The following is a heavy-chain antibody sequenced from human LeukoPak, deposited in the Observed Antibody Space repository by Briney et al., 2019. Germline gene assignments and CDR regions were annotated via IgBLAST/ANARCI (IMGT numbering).Heavy chain of an antibody. V-gene: IGHV3-23*01. Sequence: GGSLRLSCAASGFTFSSYAMSWVRQAPGKGLEWVPAISGSGGSTYYADSVKGRFTISRDNSKNTLYLQMDSLRAEDTAVYYCAKEGDVVVPAAIPFFDYWGQGTLVTVSS. D-gene: IGHD2-2*01. J-gene: IGHJ4*02. CDR3: AKEGDVVVPAAIPFFDY. CDR1: GFTFSSYA. CDR2: ISGSGGST.